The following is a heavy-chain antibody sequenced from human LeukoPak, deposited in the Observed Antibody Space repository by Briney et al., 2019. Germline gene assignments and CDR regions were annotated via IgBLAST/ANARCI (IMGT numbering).Heavy chain of an antibody. Sequence: PGGSLRLSCAVSGFTFSSYGMHWVRQAPGKGLEWVAVISYDGSNKYYADSVKGRFTISRDKSKNTLYLRMNSLRAEDTAVYYCAKDHVTSSSWFPDYWGQGTLVTVSS. V-gene: IGHV3-30*18. J-gene: IGHJ4*02. CDR2: ISYDGSNK. D-gene: IGHD6-13*01. CDR3: AKDHVTSSSWFPDY. CDR1: GFTFSSYG.